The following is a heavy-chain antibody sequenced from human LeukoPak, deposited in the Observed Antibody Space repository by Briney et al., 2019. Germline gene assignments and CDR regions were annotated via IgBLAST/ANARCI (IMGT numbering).Heavy chain of an antibody. Sequence: SETLSLTCGVSGASVSSRFWSWIRQTPGMGLEWIGYISNRGSTGYNPSLKSRVTISVDAPKNEVSLNVRSVSAADTAVYYCAKCVSGTYFAFDVWGQGRTV. J-gene: IGHJ3*01. V-gene: IGHV4-59*02. CDR3: AKCVSGTYFAFDV. CDR1: GASVSSRF. D-gene: IGHD1-26*01. CDR2: ISNRGST.